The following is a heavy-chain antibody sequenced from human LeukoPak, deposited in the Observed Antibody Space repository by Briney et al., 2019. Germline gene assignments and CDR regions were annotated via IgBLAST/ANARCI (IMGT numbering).Heavy chain of an antibody. V-gene: IGHV4-34*01. CDR2: INHSGST. Sequence: SETLSLTCAVYGGSFSGDYWSWIRQPPGKGLEWIGEINHSGSTNYNPSLKSRVTMSFDTSKNQFSLNLSSVTAADTAVYYCARRLLWFGGPFDPWGQGTLVTVSS. CDR3: ARRLLWFGGPFDP. D-gene: IGHD3-10*01. J-gene: IGHJ5*02. CDR1: GGSFSGDY.